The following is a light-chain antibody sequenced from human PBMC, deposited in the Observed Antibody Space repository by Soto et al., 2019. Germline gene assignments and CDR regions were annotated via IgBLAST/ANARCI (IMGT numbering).Light chain of an antibody. CDR2: TNT. Sequence: QSVLTQPPSASGTPGQGVTISCSGTSSDIGSNPVNWYQQLPGTAPKLLIYTNTQRPSGVPDRFSGSKSGTSASLGISGLQSEDEADYYCAAWDDSLSVYVFGPGTKVTVL. J-gene: IGLJ1*01. CDR3: AAWDDSLSVYV. CDR1: SSDIGSNP. V-gene: IGLV1-44*01.